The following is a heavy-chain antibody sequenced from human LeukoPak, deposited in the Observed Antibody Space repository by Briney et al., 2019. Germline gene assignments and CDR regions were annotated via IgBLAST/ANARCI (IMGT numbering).Heavy chain of an antibody. CDR2: IKSKTDGGTT. CDR3: FFQAEDGIRDFDWFIFDY. CDR1: GFTFSNAW. V-gene: IGHV3-15*01. J-gene: IGHJ4*02. D-gene: IGHD3-9*01. Sequence: GGSLRLSCAASGFTFSNAWMSWVRQAPGKGLEWVGLIKSKTDGGTTDYAAPVKGRFTISRDDSKNTLSLQMNSLKTEDTAVYYFFFQAEDGIRDFDWFIFDYWGQGTLVTVSS.